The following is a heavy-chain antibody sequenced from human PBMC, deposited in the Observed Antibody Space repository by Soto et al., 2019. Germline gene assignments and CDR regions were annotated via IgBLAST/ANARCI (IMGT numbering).Heavy chain of an antibody. CDR2: ISRTVDSA. D-gene: IGHD3-22*01. Sequence: EVHLLESGGALVQPGGSLTLSCAASGFSFSDYAMSWVRQAPGKGLEWVSSISRTVDSAYYADSVKGRFAISRDRSKNRLSLQMNSLRVEDTAVYYCAKGPDGSGYYHNWFDSWGQGTLITVSS. CDR1: GFSFSDYA. V-gene: IGHV3-23*01. CDR3: AKGPDGSGYYHNWFDS. J-gene: IGHJ5*01.